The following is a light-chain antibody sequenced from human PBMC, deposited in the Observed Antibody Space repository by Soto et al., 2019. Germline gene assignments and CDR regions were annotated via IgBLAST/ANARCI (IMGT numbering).Light chain of an antibody. CDR1: QGISTY. J-gene: IGKJ5*01. V-gene: IGKV1-12*01. CDR2: AAS. CDR3: HQANSFPIT. Sequence: DIQMTQSPSSLSASVVDRVTITCRASQGISTYLNWYQQKPGKAPKLLIYAASSLQSGVPSRFSGSGSGTDFTLTISSLQPEDFATYFCHQANSFPITFGQGTRLEI.